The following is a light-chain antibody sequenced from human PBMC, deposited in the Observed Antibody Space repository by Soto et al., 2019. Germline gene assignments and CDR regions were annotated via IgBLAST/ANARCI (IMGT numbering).Light chain of an antibody. J-gene: IGKJ1*01. Sequence: IALTQSPGTLSLSPGVRATRSCRVSLSVSSSYLAWYQQKPGQAPRLLIYLASNRAAGVPARFSGSGSGPDFTLTISDVQPEDFALYYCHQRQSWPRTFGQGTKVDNK. V-gene: IGKV3D-20*02. CDR3: HQRQSWPRT. CDR1: LSVSSSY. CDR2: LAS.